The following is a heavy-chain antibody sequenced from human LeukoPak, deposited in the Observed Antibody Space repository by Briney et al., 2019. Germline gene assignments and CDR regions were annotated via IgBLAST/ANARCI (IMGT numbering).Heavy chain of an antibody. J-gene: IGHJ3*02. Sequence: SETLSLTCTVSGGSISSGGYYWSWIRQHPGKGLEWIGYIYYSGSTYYNPSLKSRVTISVDTSKNQFSLKLSSVTAADTAVYYCARDRGEIGKQQLPHSTDDAFDIWGQGTMVTVSP. V-gene: IGHV4-31*03. CDR3: ARDRGEIGKQQLPHSTDDAFDI. CDR1: GGSISSGGYY. CDR2: IYYSGST. D-gene: IGHD6-13*01.